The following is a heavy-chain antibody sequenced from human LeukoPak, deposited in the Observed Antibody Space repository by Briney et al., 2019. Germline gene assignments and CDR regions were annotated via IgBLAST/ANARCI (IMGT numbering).Heavy chain of an antibody. V-gene: IGHV1-46*01. CDR2: INPSGGST. CDR1: GYTFTSYY. CDR3: AREQLSWPRGNWFDP. J-gene: IGHJ5*02. D-gene: IGHD6-13*01. Sequence: GASVKVSCKASGYTFTSYYMHWVQQAPGQGLEWMGIINPSGGSTSYAQKFQGRVTMTRDTSTSTVYMELSSLRSEDTAVYYCAREQLSWPRGNWFDPWGQGTLVTVSS.